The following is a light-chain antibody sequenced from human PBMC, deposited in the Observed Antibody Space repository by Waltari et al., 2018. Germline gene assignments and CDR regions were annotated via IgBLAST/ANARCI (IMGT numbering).Light chain of an antibody. V-gene: IGKV3D-20*01. CDR2: DAS. CDR1: QTISSRF. Sequence: EIVLTQSPGTLSLSPGESATLSCGASQTISSRFLAWYQQKPGLAPRLLIYDASRRATGIPDRVSGSGSGTDFTLTISRVEPEDYAVYYCHQYGSSSRTFGQGTKLEI. J-gene: IGKJ2*01. CDR3: HQYGSSSRT.